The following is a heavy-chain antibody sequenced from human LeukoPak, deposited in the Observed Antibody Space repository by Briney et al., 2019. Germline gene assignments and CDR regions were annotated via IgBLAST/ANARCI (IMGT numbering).Heavy chain of an antibody. Sequence: TLSLTCTVSGGSISSSSYYWGWIRQPAGKGLEWIGRIYTSGSINHNPSLKSRVTMSVDTSKNQFSLKLSSVTAADTAVYYCARDFGYDFWSGYYPFDYWGQGTLVTVSS. J-gene: IGHJ4*02. V-gene: IGHV4-61*02. CDR1: GGSISSSSYY. CDR3: ARDFGYDFWSGYYPFDY. CDR2: IYTSGSI. D-gene: IGHD3-3*01.